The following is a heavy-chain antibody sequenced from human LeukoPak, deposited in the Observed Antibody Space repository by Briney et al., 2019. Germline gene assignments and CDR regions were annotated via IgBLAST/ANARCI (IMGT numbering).Heavy chain of an antibody. CDR3: ARHNAYSYGRLDF. CDR1: GGSISISSYF. D-gene: IGHD5-18*01. CDR2: IYYSGIT. J-gene: IGHJ4*02. Sequence: PSETLSLTCTVSGGSISISSYFWGWVRQPPGKGLERIGSIYYSGITYNNPSLRSRFTISVDTSKNQFSLRLRSVTAADTAVYYCARHNAYSYGRLDFWGQGSLVTVSS. V-gene: IGHV4-39*01.